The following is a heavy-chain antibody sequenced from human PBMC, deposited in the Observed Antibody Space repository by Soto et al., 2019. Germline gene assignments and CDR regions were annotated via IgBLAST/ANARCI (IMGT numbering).Heavy chain of an antibody. CDR1: GFTFSSYA. J-gene: IGHJ4*02. CDR2: ISYDGSNK. V-gene: IGHV3-30-3*01. CDR3: ARDDRSSWCY. Sequence: QVQLVESGGGVVQPGRSLRLSCAASGFTFSSYAMHWVRQAPGKGLEWVAVISYDGSNKYYADSVKGRFTISRDNSKNTLYLQMNSLRAEDTAVYYGARDDRSSWCYWGQGTLVTVSS. D-gene: IGHD6-13*01.